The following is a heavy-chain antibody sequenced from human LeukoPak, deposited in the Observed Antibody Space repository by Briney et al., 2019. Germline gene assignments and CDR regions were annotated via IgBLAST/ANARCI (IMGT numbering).Heavy chain of an antibody. CDR2: IYPGDSDT. D-gene: IGHD3-22*01. CDR3: ARLQGGTMIVVEKYFDY. Sequence: GESLKISCKGSGYSFTSYWIGWVRQMPGKGLEWMGIIYPGDSDTRYSPSFQGQVTISADKSISTAYLQWSSLKASDTAIYYCARLQGGTMIVVEKYFDYWGQGTLVTVSS. V-gene: IGHV5-51*01. J-gene: IGHJ4*02. CDR1: GYSFTSYW.